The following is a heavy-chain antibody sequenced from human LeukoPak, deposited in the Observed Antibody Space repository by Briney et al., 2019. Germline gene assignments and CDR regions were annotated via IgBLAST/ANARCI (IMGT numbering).Heavy chain of an antibody. CDR3: TRLGSGYLFDY. J-gene: IGHJ4*02. CDR1: GLTFSSSS. Sequence: PGGSLRLSCAASGLTFSSSSMHWVRQASGNWLEWVGRIRSKANSYATAYAASVKGRFTICRDDSKNTAYLQMNSLKTEDTAVYYCTRLGSGYLFDYWGQGTLVTVSS. D-gene: IGHD3-22*01. CDR2: IRSKANSYAT. V-gene: IGHV3-73*01.